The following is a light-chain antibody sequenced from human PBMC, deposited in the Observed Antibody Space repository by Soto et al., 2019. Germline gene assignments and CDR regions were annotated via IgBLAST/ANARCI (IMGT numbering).Light chain of an antibody. Sequence: QSVLTQPPSASGSPGQSVTISCTGTSSDVGGYNYVSWYQHHPGKGPKLMIYEVSKRPSGVPDRFSGSKSGNTASLTVSGLQAEDEADYYCSSYTGSNNLVVFGGGTKVTVL. CDR3: SSYTGSNNLVV. V-gene: IGLV2-8*01. CDR1: SSDVGGYNY. CDR2: EVS. J-gene: IGLJ2*01.